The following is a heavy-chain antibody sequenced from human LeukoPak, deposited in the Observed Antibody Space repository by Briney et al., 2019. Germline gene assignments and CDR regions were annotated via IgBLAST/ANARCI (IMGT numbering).Heavy chain of an antibody. CDR1: GYSFTNYC. Sequence: GESLKISCKGSGYSFTNYCIGCVRQMPGKGLEWMVIIYPGDSDTRYSPSFQGQVPIPANNSITTAYLQWSRLKPSDTAMYYCARRSLGLDAFDIWGQGTMVTVSS. CDR3: ARRSLGLDAFDI. V-gene: IGHV5-51*01. CDR2: IYPGDSDT. J-gene: IGHJ3*02.